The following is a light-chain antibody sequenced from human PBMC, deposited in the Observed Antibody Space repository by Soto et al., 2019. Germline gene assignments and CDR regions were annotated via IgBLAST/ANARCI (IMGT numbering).Light chain of an antibody. Sequence: DIQMAQSPSSVSASVGDRVTITCRASQGISSWLAWYQQKPGKAPKLLIYSASSLKSGVPSRFSGSGSGTDFTLTITSLQPEDSATYYCLQASNFPVTFGGGTKVEI. J-gene: IGKJ4*01. CDR3: LQASNFPVT. CDR1: QGISSW. CDR2: SAS. V-gene: IGKV1-12*01.